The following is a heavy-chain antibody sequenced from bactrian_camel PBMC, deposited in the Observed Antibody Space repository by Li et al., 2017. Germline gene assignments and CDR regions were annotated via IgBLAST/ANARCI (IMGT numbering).Heavy chain of an antibody. CDR2: IGRAT. CDR1: GYNGDC. Sequence: HVQLVESGGGSVQAGGSLRLSCVTSGYNGDCMGWFRQASGQDREGVAAIGRATHYADSVKGRFTISRDNAKNMVYLQMNSLKIEDTAAYYCVRDRGDYGWNFGYWGQGTQVTVS. V-gene: IGHV3S53*01. CDR3: VRDRGDYGWNFGY. J-gene: IGHJ6*01. D-gene: IGHD5*01.